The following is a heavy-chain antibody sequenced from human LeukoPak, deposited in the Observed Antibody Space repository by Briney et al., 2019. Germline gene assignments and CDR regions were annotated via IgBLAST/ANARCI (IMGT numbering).Heavy chain of an antibody. CDR2: ISWNSGSI. CDR3: ARGDRFRYSYADY. Sequence: GRSLRLSCAASGFTSDDYAMHWVRQAPGKGLEWVSGISWNSGSIGYADSVKGRFTISRDNAKNSLYLQMNSLRAEDMALYYCARGDRFRYSYADYWGQGTLVTVSS. J-gene: IGHJ4*02. CDR1: GFTSDDYA. V-gene: IGHV3-9*02. D-gene: IGHD5-18*01.